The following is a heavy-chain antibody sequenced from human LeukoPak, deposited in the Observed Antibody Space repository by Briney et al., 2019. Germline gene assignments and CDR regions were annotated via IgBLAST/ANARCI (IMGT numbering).Heavy chain of an antibody. CDR3: ARLPKGRLGDYFDY. CDR1: GGSISSSSYY. CDR2: IYYSGST. Sequence: SETLSLTCTVSGGSISSSSYYWGWIRQPPGKGLEWIGSIYYSGSTYYTPSLKRRVTISVATSKNQFSLKLSSVTAADTAVYYCARLPKGRLGDYFDYWGQGTLVTVSS. V-gene: IGHV4-39*01. J-gene: IGHJ4*02. D-gene: IGHD3-10*01.